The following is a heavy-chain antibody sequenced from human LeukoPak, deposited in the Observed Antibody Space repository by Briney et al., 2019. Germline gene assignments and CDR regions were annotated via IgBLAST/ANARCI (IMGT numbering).Heavy chain of an antibody. CDR1: GFTFSSYS. CDR3: ARDGDYYDGSGYLVSYFDY. J-gene: IGHJ4*02. V-gene: IGHV3-48*01. D-gene: IGHD3-22*01. CDR2: ISSSSTI. Sequence: PGGSLRLSCAASGFTFSSYSMNWVRQAPGKGLEWVSYISSSSTIYYADSVKGRFTISRDNAKNSLYLQMNSLRAEDTAVYYCARDGDYYDGSGYLVSYFDYWGQGTLVTVSS.